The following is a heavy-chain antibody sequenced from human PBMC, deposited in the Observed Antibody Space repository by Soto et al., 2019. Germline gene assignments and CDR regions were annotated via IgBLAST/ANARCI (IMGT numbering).Heavy chain of an antibody. CDR3: ARDLWGYCGTDCYPLDV. J-gene: IGHJ6*02. Sequence: QVQLQESGPGLVKPSETLSLTCTVSGGTISRYYWSWIRQPPGKGLEWIGYMYNTGSTVYNPSFKSRVTISVDTNKNQFLLKLNSVTAADTAVYYCARDLWGYCGTDCYPLDVWGQGTTVTVSS. V-gene: IGHV4-59*01. CDR2: MYNTGST. D-gene: IGHD2-21*02. CDR1: GGTISRYY.